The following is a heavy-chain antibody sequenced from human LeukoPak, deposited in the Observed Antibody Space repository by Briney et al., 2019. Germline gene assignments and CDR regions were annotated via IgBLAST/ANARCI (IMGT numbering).Heavy chain of an antibody. CDR1: GASISIYY. D-gene: IGHD3-10*01. CDR3: ARDLSGSLYFDY. V-gene: IGHV4-4*07. J-gene: IGHJ4*02. CDR2: LYISGST. Sequence: SETLSLTCTVSGASISIYYYTWIRQTAERGLEWIGRLYISGSTDYNPSLKSRVTISVDTSNNQFSLNLNSVTAADTAVYFCARDLSGSLYFDYWGQGVLVTVSS.